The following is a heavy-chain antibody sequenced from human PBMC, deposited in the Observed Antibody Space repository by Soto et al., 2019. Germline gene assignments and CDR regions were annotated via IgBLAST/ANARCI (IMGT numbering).Heavy chain of an antibody. D-gene: IGHD3-3*01. Sequence: SETLSLTCTVSGGSISSSSYYWGWIRQPPGKGLEWIGSIYYSGSTYYNPSLKSRVTISVDTSKNQFSLKLSSVTAADTAVYYCARQLTIFGVVMSVDGDAFDIWGQGTMVTVSS. J-gene: IGHJ3*02. V-gene: IGHV4-39*01. CDR2: IYYSGST. CDR3: ARQLTIFGVVMSVDGDAFDI. CDR1: GGSISSSSYY.